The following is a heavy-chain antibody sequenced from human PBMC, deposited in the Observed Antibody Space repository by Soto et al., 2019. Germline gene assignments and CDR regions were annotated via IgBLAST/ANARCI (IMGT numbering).Heavy chain of an antibody. CDR3: ARDSAYGDAFDI. J-gene: IGHJ3*02. V-gene: IGHV4-59*01. CDR1: GGSITNYY. CDR2: IYSGGST. D-gene: IGHD3-10*01. Sequence: SETLSLTCIASGGSITNYYWSWIRQPPGKGLEWIGYIYSGGSTNYNPSLKSRVTISVDTSKNQFSLNLTSVTVADTAVYHCARDSAYGDAFDIWGQGTMVTVSS.